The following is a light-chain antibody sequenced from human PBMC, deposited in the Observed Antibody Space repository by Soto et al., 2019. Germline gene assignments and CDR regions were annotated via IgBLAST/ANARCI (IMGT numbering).Light chain of an antibody. CDR3: QQYNNWPRT. J-gene: IGKJ1*01. CDR2: GAS. V-gene: IGKV3-15*01. CDR1: QSIGTK. Sequence: EIVMTQSPATLSVSPGERAILSCRASQSIGTKLGWYQQKPGQAPRLLIYGASARATGIPARFSGSGSGTEFTLTISSLQSEDFAVYYCQQYNNWPRTFGQGTKVEIK.